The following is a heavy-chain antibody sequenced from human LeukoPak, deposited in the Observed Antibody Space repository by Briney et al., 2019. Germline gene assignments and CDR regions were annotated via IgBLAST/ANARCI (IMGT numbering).Heavy chain of an antibody. CDR2: IWYDGSNK. J-gene: IGHJ4*02. V-gene: IGHV3-33*06. Sequence: GGSLRLSCAASGFTFSSYGMHWVRQAPGKGLEWVAVIWYDGSNKHYADSVKGRFTISRDNSKNTLYLQMNSLRAEDTAVYYCAKATRFLEWLLFAFDYWGQGTLVTVSS. CDR1: GFTFSSYG. D-gene: IGHD3-3*01. CDR3: AKATRFLEWLLFAFDY.